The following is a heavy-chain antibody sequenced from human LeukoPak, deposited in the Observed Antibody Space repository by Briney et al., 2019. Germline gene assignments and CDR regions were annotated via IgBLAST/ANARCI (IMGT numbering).Heavy chain of an antibody. CDR3: ARLRRDINDWYADDC. V-gene: IGHV4-4*07. CDR1: GGSVNTYY. Sequence: SETLSLTCSVSGGSVNTYYWSWIRQSAGKGLEWIGRISITEGTNYNPSLKSRVSMAVDASKNQVSLKLGSVTAADTAVYYCARLRRDINDWYADDCWGQGTLVTVSS. J-gene: IGHJ4*02. CDR2: ISITEGT. D-gene: IGHD6-19*01.